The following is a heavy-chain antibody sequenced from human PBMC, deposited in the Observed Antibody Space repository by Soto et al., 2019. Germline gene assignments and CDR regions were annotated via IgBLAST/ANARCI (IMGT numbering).Heavy chain of an antibody. CDR1: GGSISSSSYY. D-gene: IGHD3-3*01. CDR3: ARVWDYDFWKDYYYYYGMDV. J-gene: IGHJ6*02. CDR2: IYYSGST. V-gene: IGHV4-39*07. Sequence: SETLSLTCTVSGGSISSSSYYWGWIRQPPGKGLEWIGSIYYSGSTNYNPSLKSRVTISVDTSKNQFSLKLSSVTAADTAVYYCARVWDYDFWKDYYYYYGMDVWGQGTTVTVSS.